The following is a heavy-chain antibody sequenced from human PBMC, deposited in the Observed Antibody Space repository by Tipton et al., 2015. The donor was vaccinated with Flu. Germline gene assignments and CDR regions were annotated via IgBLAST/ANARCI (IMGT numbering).Heavy chain of an antibody. CDR1: GDSMRSDYF. Sequence: TLSLTCTVSGDSMRSDYFWGWIRQAPGKGLEWIGNIHYSGSPHYNPSLKSRLTISVDTSKNQFSLKLSSVTAADTAVYYCARHTGDSVRGVIDYWGQGTLVTVSS. CDR3: ARHTGDSVRGVIDY. V-gene: IGHV4-38-2*02. D-gene: IGHD3-10*02. J-gene: IGHJ4*02. CDR2: IHYSGSP.